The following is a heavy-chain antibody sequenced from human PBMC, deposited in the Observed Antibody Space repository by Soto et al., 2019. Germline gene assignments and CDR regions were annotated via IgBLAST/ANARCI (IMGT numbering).Heavy chain of an antibody. Sequence: QVHLVQSGAEVKKPGDSVTVSCKASGYKFTNYAIHWVRHAPGRGLEWMGWLSSGMVDTKYSEKFQGRLRVTWDTSAITAYMDLRSLTSEDTGVYYCARDSGRCWVGPHYYGLDLGGQGTAVTVSS. CDR3: ARDSGRCWVGPHYYGLDL. CDR2: LSSGMVDT. CDR1: GYKFTNYA. D-gene: IGHD3-10*01. V-gene: IGHV1-3*01. J-gene: IGHJ6*02.